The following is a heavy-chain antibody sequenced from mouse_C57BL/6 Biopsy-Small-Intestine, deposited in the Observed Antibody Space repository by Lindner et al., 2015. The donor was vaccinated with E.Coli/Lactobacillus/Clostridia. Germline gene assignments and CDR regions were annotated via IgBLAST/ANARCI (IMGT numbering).Heavy chain of an antibody. Sequence: VQLQESGPELVKPGASVKISCKASGYSFTGYYMNWVKQSPEKSLEWIGEINPSTGDTTYNQKFKATATLTVDKSSSTAYMQLKSLTSEDSAVYYCAIYYGAVYAMDYWGQGTSVTVSS. CDR2: INPSTGDT. CDR1: GYSFTGYY. J-gene: IGHJ4*01. CDR3: AIYYGAVYAMDY. D-gene: IGHD2-1*01. V-gene: IGHV1-42*01.